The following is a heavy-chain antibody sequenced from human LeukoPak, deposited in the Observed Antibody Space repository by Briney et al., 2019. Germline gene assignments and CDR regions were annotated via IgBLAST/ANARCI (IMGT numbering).Heavy chain of an antibody. D-gene: IGHD3-10*01. Sequence: PGGSLRLSCGASGFNFRNYAISWGRQAPGKGLEWVSGISGSGGSTNYADSVKGRFTISRDNSRDTLYLQMNSLRAEDTAIYYCAKPLRDSGSYNYPYFDYWGQGTLVTVSS. CDR2: ISGSGGST. CDR1: GFNFRNYA. CDR3: AKPLRDSGSYNYPYFDY. J-gene: IGHJ4*02. V-gene: IGHV3-23*01.